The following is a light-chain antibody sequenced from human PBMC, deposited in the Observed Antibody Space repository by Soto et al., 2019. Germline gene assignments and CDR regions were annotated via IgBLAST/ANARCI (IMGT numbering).Light chain of an antibody. Sequence: EIVLTQSPATLSLSPGERATLSCRASQSVSSYLAWYQQKPGQAPRLLIYDASNRATGIPARFSGGGSGTDFTLTISSLAPEDFAVYYCQQRFNWPRFTFGPGTKLEIK. V-gene: IGKV3-11*01. CDR1: QSVSSY. J-gene: IGKJ2*01. CDR2: DAS. CDR3: QQRFNWPRFT.